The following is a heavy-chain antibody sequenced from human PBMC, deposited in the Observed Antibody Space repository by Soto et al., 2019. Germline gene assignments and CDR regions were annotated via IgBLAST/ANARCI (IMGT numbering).Heavy chain of an antibody. Sequence: VGSLRLSCSAPGFTFSSYTMHWVRQAPGKGLDYVSGIRGNGDSPFYADSVKGRFTISRDNSKNALYLLMSSLSADDTAVYYCVKSRGGNNFDFFDWGQGALVTVSS. D-gene: IGHD5-12*01. CDR2: IRGNGDSP. V-gene: IGHV3-64D*06. CDR3: VKSRGGNNFDFFD. CDR1: GFTFSSYT. J-gene: IGHJ4*02.